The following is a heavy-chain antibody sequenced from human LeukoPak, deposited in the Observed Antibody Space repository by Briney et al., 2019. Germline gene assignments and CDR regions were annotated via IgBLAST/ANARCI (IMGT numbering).Heavy chain of an antibody. J-gene: IGHJ4*02. CDR2: IDWDDDK. CDR3: ARIRYGSGSYHFDY. CDR1: GFSLSTSGMC. V-gene: IGHV2-70*01. D-gene: IGHD3-10*01. Sequence: ESGPTLVNPTQTLTLTCTFSGFSLSTSGMCVSWIRQPPGKAPEWLALIDWDDDKYYSTSLKTRLTISKDTSKNQVVLTMTNMDPVDTATYYCARIRYGSGSYHFDYWGQGTLVTVSS.